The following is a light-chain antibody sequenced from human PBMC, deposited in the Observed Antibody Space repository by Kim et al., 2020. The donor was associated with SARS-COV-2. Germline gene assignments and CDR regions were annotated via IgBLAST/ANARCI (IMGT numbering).Light chain of an antibody. CDR3: QQRSNWPPAT. CDR2: DAS. Sequence: LYPGERATLSCRASQSVSSYLAWYQQKPGQAPRLLIYDASNRATGIPARFSGSGSGTDFTLTISSLEPEDFAVYYCQQRSNWPPATFGQGTKLEI. CDR1: QSVSSY. J-gene: IGKJ2*01. V-gene: IGKV3-11*01.